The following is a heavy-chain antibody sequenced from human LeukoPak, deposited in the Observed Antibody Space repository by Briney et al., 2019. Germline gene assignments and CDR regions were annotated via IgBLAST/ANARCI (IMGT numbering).Heavy chain of an antibody. D-gene: IGHD3-16*01. CDR2: ISGNSGAI. J-gene: IGHJ4*02. Sequence: GGSLRLSCTASGCTFSSYSMNWVRQAPGRGLEWVSFISGNSGAIVYADPVKGRFTLSSDSSRNTVYFQLNNLRVEDTAIYYCAKASWVSSTDAVRWGQGTLVTVSS. CDR1: GCTFSSYS. CDR3: AKASWVSSTDAVR. V-gene: IGHV3-48*01.